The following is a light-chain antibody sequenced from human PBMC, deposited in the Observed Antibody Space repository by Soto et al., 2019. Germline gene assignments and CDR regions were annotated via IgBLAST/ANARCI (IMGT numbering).Light chain of an antibody. CDR1: QSVSND. Sequence: EVMMTQSPAILSVSPGESATLSCRASQSVSNDLAWYQHKPGQGPRLLIYAASTRAAGVPARFSGSGSGADLTLTISSLQSEDFAVYYCQQYCSSPITFGPGTEVDIK. V-gene: IGKV3D-15*01. J-gene: IGKJ3*01. CDR2: AAS. CDR3: QQYCSSPIT.